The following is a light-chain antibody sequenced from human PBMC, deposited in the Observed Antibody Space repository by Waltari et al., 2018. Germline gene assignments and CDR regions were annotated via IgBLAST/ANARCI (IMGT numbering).Light chain of an antibody. Sequence: EIVLTQSPATLSLSPGQRGTLSCRASQSVGVNLAWYQQKPGQAPRLLIYDASNRAPGIPARFSSSGSGTDFTLTNSSLEPEDFAVYYCQQRRTWPSITFGQGTRLEI. V-gene: IGKV3-11*01. J-gene: IGKJ5*01. CDR2: DAS. CDR1: QSVGVN. CDR3: QQRRTWPSIT.